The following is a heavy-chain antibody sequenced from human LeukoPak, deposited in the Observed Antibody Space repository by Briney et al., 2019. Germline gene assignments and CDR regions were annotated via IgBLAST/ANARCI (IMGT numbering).Heavy chain of an antibody. CDR1: GFTFSSYA. J-gene: IGHJ6*02. V-gene: IGHV3-30-3*01. D-gene: IGHD3-3*01. CDR3: ARVVSLFGTGSFYYYYGMDV. CDR2: ISCDGSNK. Sequence: GGSLRLSCAASGFTFSSYAMHWVRQAPGKGLEWVAVISCDGSNKYYADSVKGRFTTSRDNSKNTLYLQMNSLRAEDTAVYYCARVVSLFGTGSFYYYYGMDVWGQGTTVTVSS.